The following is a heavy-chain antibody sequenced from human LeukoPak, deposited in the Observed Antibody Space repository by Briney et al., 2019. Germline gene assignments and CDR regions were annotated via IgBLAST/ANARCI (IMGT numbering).Heavy chain of an antibody. J-gene: IGHJ5*02. CDR2: INPSGGST. CDR3: ARGDRLSHWFDP. V-gene: IGHV1-46*01. D-gene: IGHD6-25*01. Sequence: IINPSGGSTSYAQKFQGRVTMTRDTSTSTVYMELSSLRSEDTAVYYCARGDRLSHWFDPWGQGTLVTVSS.